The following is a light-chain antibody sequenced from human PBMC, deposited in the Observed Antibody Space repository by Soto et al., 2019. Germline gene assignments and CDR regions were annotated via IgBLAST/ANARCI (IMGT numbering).Light chain of an antibody. CDR3: CSYAGSYNFYV. CDR2: DVS. Sequence: QSALTQPRSVSGSPGQSVTISCTGTSSDVGAYNYVSWYQQHPGKAPKLMINDVSKRPSGVPDRFSGSKSGNTASLTISGLHAQDEADYYCCSYAGSYNFYVFGSGTKGTVL. CDR1: SSDVGAYNY. V-gene: IGLV2-11*01. J-gene: IGLJ1*01.